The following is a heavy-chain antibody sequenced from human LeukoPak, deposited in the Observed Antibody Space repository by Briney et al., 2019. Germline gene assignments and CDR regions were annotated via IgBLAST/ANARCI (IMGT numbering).Heavy chain of an antibody. D-gene: IGHD4-17*01. CDR2: IYYSGST. V-gene: IGHV4-39*01. Sequence: SETLSLTCTVSGGSISSSSHYWGWIRQPPGKGLEWIGSIYYSGSTYYNPSLKSRVTISVDTSKNQFSLKLSSVTAADTAVYYCARQAPKIDYGDYVGAFDIWGQGTMVTVSS. CDR3: ARQAPKIDYGDYVGAFDI. CDR1: GGSISSSSHY. J-gene: IGHJ3*02.